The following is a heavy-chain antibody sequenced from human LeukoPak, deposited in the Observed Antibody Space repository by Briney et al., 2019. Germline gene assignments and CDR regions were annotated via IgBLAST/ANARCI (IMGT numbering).Heavy chain of an antibody. CDR3: ARGGGCSSTTCYWADF. CDR2: IGGSNDHT. Sequence: GGSLRLSCAASGFSFRDYYMSWIRQAPGKGLEWVSSIGGSNDHTYYADSVRGRFTISRDDAKNSLSLQMNSLRAEDTAVYYCARGGGCSSTTCYWADFWGQGALVTVSS. V-gene: IGHV3-11*06. J-gene: IGHJ4*01. CDR1: GFSFRDYY. D-gene: IGHD2-2*01.